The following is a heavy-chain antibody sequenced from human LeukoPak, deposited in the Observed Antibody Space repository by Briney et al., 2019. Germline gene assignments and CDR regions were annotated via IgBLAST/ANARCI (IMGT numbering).Heavy chain of an antibody. J-gene: IGHJ4*02. V-gene: IGHV4-61*01. CDR1: GGSVSSGSYY. CDR2: IYYSGST. Sequence: SETLSLTCTVSGGSVSSGSYYWSWIRQPPGKGLEWIGYIYYSGSTNYNPSLKSRVTISVDTSKNQFSLKLSSVTAADTAVYYCARAPAHTHYYDSSGYFDYWGQGTLVTVSS. D-gene: IGHD3-22*01. CDR3: ARAPAHTHYYDSSGYFDY.